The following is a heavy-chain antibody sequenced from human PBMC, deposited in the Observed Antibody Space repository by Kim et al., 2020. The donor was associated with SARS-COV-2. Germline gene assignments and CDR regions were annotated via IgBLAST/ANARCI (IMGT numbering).Heavy chain of an antibody. J-gene: IGHJ4*02. CDR1: GYSISSGYY. V-gene: IGHV4-38-2*02. CDR3: ARDSKLERFD. Sequence: SETLSLTCTVSGYSISSGYYWGWIRQPPGKGLEWIGSIYHSGSTYYNPSLKSRVTISVDTSKNQFSLKLSSVTAADTAVYYCARDSKLERFDWGQGTLVTVSS. D-gene: IGHD1-1*01. CDR2: IYHSGST.